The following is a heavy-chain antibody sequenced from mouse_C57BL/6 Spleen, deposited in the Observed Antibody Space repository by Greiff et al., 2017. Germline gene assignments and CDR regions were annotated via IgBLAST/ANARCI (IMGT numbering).Heavy chain of an antibody. CDR2: IYPGSGST. D-gene: IGHD2-4*01. J-gene: IGHJ3*01. CDR1: GYTFTSYW. CDR3: ASIYYDYEAWFAY. V-gene: IGHV1-55*01. Sequence: QVQLQQPGAELVKPGASVKMSCKASGYTFTSYWITWVKQRPGQGLEWIGDIYPGSGSTNYNEKFKSKATLTVDTSSSTAYMQLSSLTSEDSAVYYGASIYYDYEAWFAYWGQGTLGTVSA.